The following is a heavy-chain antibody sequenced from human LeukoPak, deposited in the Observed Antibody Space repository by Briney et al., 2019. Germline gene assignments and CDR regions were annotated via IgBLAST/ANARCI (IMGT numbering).Heavy chain of an antibody. CDR2: IHGSGGST. V-gene: IGHV3-23*01. D-gene: IGHD3-10*01. J-gene: IGHJ4*02. CDR3: AKDRSLWFGELQN. CDR1: GFTFSSYA. Sequence: GGSLRLSSAASGFTFSSYAMSWVRQAPGKGLEWVSGIHGSGGSTYYADSVKGRFTISRDNSKNTVYLEMNSLRAEDTALYYCAKDRSLWFGELQNWGQGTLVTVSS.